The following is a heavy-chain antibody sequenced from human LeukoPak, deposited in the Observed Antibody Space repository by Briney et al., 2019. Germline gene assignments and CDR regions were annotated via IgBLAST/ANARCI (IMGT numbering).Heavy chain of an antibody. Sequence: GGSLRLSCAASGFSFSSYAMSWVRQAPGKGLEWVSAISGSGDSTYYADSVKGRFTISRDNSKNTLHLQMNGLRDEDTARYYCAKGKSQLLYRGDAFDFWGQGTMVTVS. CDR3: AKGKSQLLYRGDAFDF. J-gene: IGHJ3*01. CDR1: GFSFSSYA. V-gene: IGHV3-23*01. CDR2: ISGSGDST. D-gene: IGHD2-2*02.